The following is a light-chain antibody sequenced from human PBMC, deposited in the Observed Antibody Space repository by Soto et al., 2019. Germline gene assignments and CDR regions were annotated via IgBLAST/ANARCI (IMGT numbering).Light chain of an antibody. J-gene: IGKJ1*01. Sequence: DIQMTQSPSTLSASVGDRVTITCRASQSISSWLAWYQQKPGKAPKLLIYDASGLESGVPSRFSGSGSGTEFTLTISSLQPDDFATYCCQQYNSYPWTFGQGTKVEIK. CDR1: QSISSW. V-gene: IGKV1-5*01. CDR3: QQYNSYPWT. CDR2: DAS.